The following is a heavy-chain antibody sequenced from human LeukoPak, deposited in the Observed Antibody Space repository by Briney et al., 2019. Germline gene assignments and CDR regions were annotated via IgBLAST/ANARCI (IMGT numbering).Heavy chain of an antibody. V-gene: IGHV3-9*01. CDR1: GFTFDDYA. CDR3: AKGFDSSGYYVDY. J-gene: IGHJ4*02. Sequence: GRSPRLSCAASGFTFDDYAMHWVRQAPGKGLEWVSGISWNSGSIGYADSVKGRFTISRDNAKNSLYLQMNSLRAEDTALYYCAKGFDSSGYYVDYWGQGTLVTVSS. CDR2: ISWNSGSI. D-gene: IGHD3-22*01.